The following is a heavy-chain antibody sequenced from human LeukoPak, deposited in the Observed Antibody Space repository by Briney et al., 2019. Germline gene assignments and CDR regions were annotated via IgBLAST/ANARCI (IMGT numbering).Heavy chain of an antibody. CDR3: ARERNRLYSGSNYYFDY. J-gene: IGHJ4*02. D-gene: IGHD5-12*01. V-gene: IGHV1-69*04. Sequence: ASVKVSCKASGGTFSSYAISWVRQAPGQGLEWMGRIIPILGIANYAQKFQGRVTITADKSTSTAYMELSSLRSEDTAVYYCARERNRLYSGSNYYFDYWGQGTLVTVSS. CDR2: IIPILGIA. CDR1: GGTFSSYA.